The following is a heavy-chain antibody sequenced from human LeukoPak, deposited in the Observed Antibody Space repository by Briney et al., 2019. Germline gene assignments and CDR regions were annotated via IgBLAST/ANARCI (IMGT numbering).Heavy chain of an antibody. CDR2: IYSGGST. J-gene: IGHJ3*02. CDR1: GFTFSNAW. CDR3: ARGGSYLSAFDI. Sequence: GGSLRLSCAASGFTFSNAWMSWVRQAPGKGLEWVSIIYSGGSTFYADSVKGRFTISRDNSKNTLYLQMNSLRAEDTAVYYCARGGSYLSAFDIWGQGTMVTVSS. V-gene: IGHV3-53*01. D-gene: IGHD1-26*01.